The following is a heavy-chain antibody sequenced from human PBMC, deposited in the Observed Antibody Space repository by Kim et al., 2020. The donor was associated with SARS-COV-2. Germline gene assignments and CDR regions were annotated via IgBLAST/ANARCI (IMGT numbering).Heavy chain of an antibody. CDR1: GFSFSSYW. V-gene: IGHV3-7*03. Sequence: GGSLRLSCAASGFSFSSYWMSWVRQAPGKGLEWVANIKQDGGEKYYVDSVEGRFTISRDNAKNSLFLQMNSLRVEDTAVYYCAREDHSNYNYWGQGTLVSVSS. D-gene: IGHD4-4*01. CDR2: IKQDGGEK. J-gene: IGHJ4*02. CDR3: AREDHSNYNY.